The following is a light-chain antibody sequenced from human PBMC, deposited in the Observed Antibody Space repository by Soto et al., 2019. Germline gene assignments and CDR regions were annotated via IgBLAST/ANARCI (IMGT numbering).Light chain of an antibody. CDR2: AAS. CDR1: QSISTD. CDR3: QQNYSNPTWT. V-gene: IGKV1-39*01. J-gene: IGKJ1*01. Sequence: DIQLTQSPSSLSASVGDRITITCLASQSISTDLNWYQQQPGKAPKLLVYAASSLQSGVPSRFSGSGFGTDFTLTISSLQPEDFATYYCQQNYSNPTWTFGQGTKVDI.